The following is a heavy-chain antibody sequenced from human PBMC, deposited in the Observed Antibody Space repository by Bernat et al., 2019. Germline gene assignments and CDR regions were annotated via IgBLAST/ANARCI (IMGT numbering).Heavy chain of an antibody. CDR3: ARADFSYYYMDV. V-gene: IGHV3-30*03. Sequence: QVQLVESGGGVVQPGRSLRLSCAASGFTFSSYGMHWVRQAPGKGLEWVAVISYDGSNKYYADSVKGRFTISRDNSKNTLYLQMNSLRAEDTAVYYCARADFSYYYMDVWGKGTTVTVSS. CDR2: ISYDGSNK. CDR1: GFTFSSYG. J-gene: IGHJ6*03.